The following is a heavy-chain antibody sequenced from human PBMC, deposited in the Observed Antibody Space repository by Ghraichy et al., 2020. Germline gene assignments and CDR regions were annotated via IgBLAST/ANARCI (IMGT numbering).Heavy chain of an antibody. CDR3: ATIPLGIVVVPAAMDGLDV. CDR1: GYTFTSYD. Sequence: ASVKVSCKASGYTFTSYDINWVRQATGQGLEWMGWMNPNSGNTGYAQKFQGRVTMTRNTSISTAYMELSSLRSEDTAVYYCATIPLGIVVVPAAMDGLDVWGQGTTVTVSS. V-gene: IGHV1-8*01. D-gene: IGHD2-2*01. CDR2: MNPNSGNT. J-gene: IGHJ6*02.